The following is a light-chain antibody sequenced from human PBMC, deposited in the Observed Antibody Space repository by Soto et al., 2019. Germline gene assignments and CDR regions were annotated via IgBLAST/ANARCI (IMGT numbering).Light chain of an antibody. CDR2: DSS. V-gene: IGKV3-20*01. J-gene: IGKJ2*01. CDR3: QQYHNSQYT. Sequence: EIVLTQSPGTLSLSPGERATLSCRASQSVSNSYLAWYQQKPGQAPRLLIYDSSSRATGIPDRFSGSRSGTDFTLTISRLEPEDFAVYYWQQYHNSQYTFGQGTKLEMK. CDR1: QSVSNSY.